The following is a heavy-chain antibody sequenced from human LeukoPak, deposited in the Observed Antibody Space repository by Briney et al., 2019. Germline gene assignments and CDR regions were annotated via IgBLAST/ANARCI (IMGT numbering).Heavy chain of an antibody. Sequence: GGSLRLSCAASGFTFSSYAMSWVRQAPGKGLEWVSAISGSGGSTYYADSVKGRFTISRDNSKNTLYLQMNSLRAEDTAVYYCAKNYGSGSYYNPPGSYWSQGTLVTVSS. V-gene: IGHV3-23*01. CDR2: ISGSGGST. CDR1: GFTFSSYA. CDR3: AKNYGSGSYYNPPGSY. J-gene: IGHJ4*02. D-gene: IGHD3-10*01.